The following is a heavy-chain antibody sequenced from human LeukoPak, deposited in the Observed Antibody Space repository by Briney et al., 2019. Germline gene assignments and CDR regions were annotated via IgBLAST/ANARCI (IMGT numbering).Heavy chain of an antibody. D-gene: IGHD6-19*01. V-gene: IGHV2-5*02. Sequence: SGPTLVHPTRTLTLTCTFSGFSLTTSGVGVGWIRQPPGKALEWLALIYWDDDKRYSPSLKSRLTITKDTSKNQVVLTMTNMDPVNTGTYYCAHIRRHNGVWYPFDYWGQGTLVTVSS. CDR3: AHIRRHNGVWYPFDY. CDR2: IYWDDDK. J-gene: IGHJ4*02. CDR1: GFSLTTSGVG.